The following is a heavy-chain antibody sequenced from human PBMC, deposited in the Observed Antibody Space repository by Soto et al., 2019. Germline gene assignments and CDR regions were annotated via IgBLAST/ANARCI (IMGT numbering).Heavy chain of an antibody. J-gene: IGHJ4*02. CDR3: ARGAFGAYYLDS. Sequence: EVQLVESGGGLVQPGGSLRLSCAASGFTFSSYWIHWVRQAPGAGLVWVSRIKGDEITTNYADSVKGRFTISRDNAENTVALQMNSLRAEDTAVYYCARGAFGAYYLDSWGQGTLVTVSS. CDR1: GFTFSSYW. V-gene: IGHV3-74*01. CDR2: IKGDEITT. D-gene: IGHD3-3*01.